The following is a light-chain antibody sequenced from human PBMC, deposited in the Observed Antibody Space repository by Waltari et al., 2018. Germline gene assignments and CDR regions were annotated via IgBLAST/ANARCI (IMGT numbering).Light chain of an antibody. Sequence: QSALTQPASVSGSPGQSITISCTGTSSDVGGYNYVSWYQQHPGKAPKLMIYDVSNRPSWVSNRFSGSKSGNTASLTISGLQAEDEADYYCSSYTSSRIRVFGGGTKLTVL. V-gene: IGLV2-14*01. J-gene: IGLJ3*02. CDR2: DVS. CDR3: SSYTSSRIRV. CDR1: SSDVGGYNY.